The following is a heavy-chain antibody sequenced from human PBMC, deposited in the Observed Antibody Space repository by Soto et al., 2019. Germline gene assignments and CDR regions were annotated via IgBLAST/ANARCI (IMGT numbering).Heavy chain of an antibody. CDR2: INPSGGST. CDR1: GYTLTGYY. J-gene: IGHJ6*02. Sequence: GASVKVSCNASGYTLTGYYMHWVRQAPGQGLEWMGIINPSGGSTSYAQKFQGRVTMTRDTSTSTVYMELSSLRSEDTAVYYCARDIPLPYCTNVVCYTLHYYYYFGMDVWGQGTTVTVSS. D-gene: IGHD2-8*01. CDR3: ARDIPLPYCTNVVCYTLHYYYYFGMDV. V-gene: IGHV1-46*01.